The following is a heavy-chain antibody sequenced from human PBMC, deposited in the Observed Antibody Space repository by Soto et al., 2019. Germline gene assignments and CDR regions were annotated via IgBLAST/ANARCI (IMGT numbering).Heavy chain of an antibody. V-gene: IGHV4-59*01. CDR3: VVHDYIWGSFDP. CDR1: GGSISSYY. J-gene: IGHJ5*02. Sequence: PSETLSLTCTVSGGSISSYYWSWIRQPPGKGLEWIGYIYYSGSTNYNPSLKSRVTISVDTSKNQFSLKLSSVTAADTAVYYCVVHDYIWGSFDPWGQGTLVTVSS. D-gene: IGHD3-16*01. CDR2: IYYSGST.